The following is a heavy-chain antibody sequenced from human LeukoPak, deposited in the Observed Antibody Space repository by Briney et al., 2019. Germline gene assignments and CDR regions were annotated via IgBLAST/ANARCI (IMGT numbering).Heavy chain of an antibody. CDR3: ARVYSGVYFDY. V-gene: IGHV3-7*04. J-gene: IGHJ4*02. D-gene: IGHD1-26*01. CDR1: GFTFSDYY. CDR2: IKRDGSEK. Sequence: GGSLRLSCAASGFTFSDYYMSWIRQAPGKGLEWVANIKRDGSEKYFVDSVKGRFTISRDNAKNSLYLQMNSLRAEDTAVYYCARVYSGVYFDYWGQGTLVTVSS.